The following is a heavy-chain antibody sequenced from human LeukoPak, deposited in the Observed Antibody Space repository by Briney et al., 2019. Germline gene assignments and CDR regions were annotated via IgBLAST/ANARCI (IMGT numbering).Heavy chain of an antibody. Sequence: PGGSLRLSCAASGFTFSSYAMSWVRHAPGKGLEWVSAVRVNGRSTYYADSVKGRFTISRDDSKNTLYLQMNSLRAEDTALYYCAKPGEPSNYYFDYWGQGALVTVSS. CDR3: AKPGEPSNYYFDY. CDR1: GFTFSSYA. J-gene: IGHJ4*02. CDR2: VRVNGRST. D-gene: IGHD1-14*01. V-gene: IGHV3-23*01.